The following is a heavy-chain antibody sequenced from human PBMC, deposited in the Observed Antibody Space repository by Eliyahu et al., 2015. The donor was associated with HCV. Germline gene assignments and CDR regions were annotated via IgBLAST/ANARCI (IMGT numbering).Heavy chain of an antibody. CDR1: GFTFSSYA. CDR2: ISGSGGST. V-gene: IGHV3-23*01. CDR3: AKEGYSNSLRRPYYYYGMDV. D-gene: IGHD4-11*01. J-gene: IGHJ6*02. Sequence: EVQLLESGGGLVQPGGSLRLSCAASGFTFSSYAMSWVRQAPGKGLEWVSAISGSGGSTYYADSVKGRFTISRDNSKNTLYLQMNSLRAEDTAVYYCAKEGYSNSLRRPYYYYGMDVWGQGTTVTVSS.